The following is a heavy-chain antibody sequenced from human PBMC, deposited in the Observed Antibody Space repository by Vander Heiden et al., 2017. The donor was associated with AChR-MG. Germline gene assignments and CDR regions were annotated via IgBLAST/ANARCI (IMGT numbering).Heavy chain of an antibody. CDR2: INTDGSIT. V-gene: IGHV3-74*01. CDR1: GFTLSSYW. D-gene: IGHD6-13*01. J-gene: IGHJ4*02. Sequence: EVQLVESGGGLVQPGGSLRLSCAASGFTLSSYWMYWVRQAPGKGLVWVSRINTDGSITNYADSVKGRFTVSRDDAKNTLFLQMNSLRAEDTAVYYCARGGVAAGKDYWGQGTPVTVSS. CDR3: ARGGVAAGKDY.